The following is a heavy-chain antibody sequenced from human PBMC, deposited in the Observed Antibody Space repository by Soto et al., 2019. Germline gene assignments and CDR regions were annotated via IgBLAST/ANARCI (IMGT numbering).Heavy chain of an antibody. Sequence: GGSLRLSCAASGFTFSSYWMHWVRQAPGKGLVWVSRINSDGSSTSYADSVKGRFTISRDNAKNTLYLQMNSLRAEDTAVYYCARFGGSYYYYGMDVWGQGTTVTVSS. V-gene: IGHV3-74*01. CDR1: GFTFSSYW. CDR3: ARFGGSYYYYGMDV. D-gene: IGHD1-26*01. CDR2: INSDGSST. J-gene: IGHJ6*02.